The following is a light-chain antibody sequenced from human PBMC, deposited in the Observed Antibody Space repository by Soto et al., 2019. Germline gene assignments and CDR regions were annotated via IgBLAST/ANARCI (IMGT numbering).Light chain of an antibody. V-gene: IGLV2-14*01. J-gene: IGLJ1*01. Sequence: QSALTQPASVSGSPGQSITISCTGTSSDVGGYNYVSWYQQHPGKAPKLMIYEVSNRPSGVSNRFSGSKSGNTASLTISGLQAEDEADYYRSSYTSSSTLEGVFGTGTKVTVL. CDR3: SSYTSSSTLEGV. CDR2: EVS. CDR1: SSDVGGYNY.